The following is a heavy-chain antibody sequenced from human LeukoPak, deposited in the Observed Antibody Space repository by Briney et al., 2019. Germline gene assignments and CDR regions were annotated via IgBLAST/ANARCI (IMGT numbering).Heavy chain of an antibody. V-gene: IGHV3-30*02. CDR1: GFTFSSYG. J-gene: IGHJ4*02. Sequence: PGGSLRLSCAASGFTFSSYGMHWVRQAPGKGLEWVAFIRYDGSNKYYADSMKGRFTISRDNSKNTLYLQMNSLRAEDTAVYYCAKDLGIETDYWGQGTLVTVSS. CDR3: AKDLGIETDY. D-gene: IGHD6-13*01. CDR2: IRYDGSNK.